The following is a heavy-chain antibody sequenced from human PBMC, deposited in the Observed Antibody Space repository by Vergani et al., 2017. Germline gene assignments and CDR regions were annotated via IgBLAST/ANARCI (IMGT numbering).Heavy chain of an antibody. D-gene: IGHD4-17*01. CDR3: AKDPHPDYGEIFDY. CDR2: IRDDGSNK. CDR1: GFTFSSYG. V-gene: IGHV3-30*02. Sequence: QVQLVESGGGVVQPGGSLRLSCAASGFTFSSYGMPCVRQAPGKGLEWVAFIRDDGSNKYYADSVKGRFTISRDNSKNTLYLQMNSLRAEDTAVYYCAKDPHPDYGEIFDYWGQGTLVTVSS. J-gene: IGHJ4*02.